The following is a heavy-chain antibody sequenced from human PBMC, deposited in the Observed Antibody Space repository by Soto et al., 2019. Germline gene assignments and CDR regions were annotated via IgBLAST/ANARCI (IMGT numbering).Heavy chain of an antibody. V-gene: IGHV4-59*01. Sequence: SETLSLTCTVSGGSISSYYWSWIRQPPGKGLEWIGYIYYSGSTNYNPSLKSRVTISVDTSKNQFSLKLSSVTAADTAVYYCARVTYYYGSGSHSIDYWGQGTLVTVSS. D-gene: IGHD3-10*01. CDR3: ARVTYYYGSGSHSIDY. CDR1: GGSISSYY. CDR2: IYYSGST. J-gene: IGHJ4*02.